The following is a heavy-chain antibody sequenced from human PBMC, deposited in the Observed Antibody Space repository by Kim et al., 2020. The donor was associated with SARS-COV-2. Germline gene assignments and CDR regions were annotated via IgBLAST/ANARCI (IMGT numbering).Heavy chain of an antibody. CDR3: ARGGGYNGPFDY. Sequence: SETLSLTCAVYGGSFSGYYWSWIRQPPGKGLEWIGEINHSGSTNYNPSLKSRVTISVDTSKNQFSLKLSSVTAADTAVYYCARGGGYNGPFDYWGQGTLVTVSS. CDR1: GGSFSGYY. D-gene: IGHD5-12*01. V-gene: IGHV4-34*01. J-gene: IGHJ4*02. CDR2: INHSGST.